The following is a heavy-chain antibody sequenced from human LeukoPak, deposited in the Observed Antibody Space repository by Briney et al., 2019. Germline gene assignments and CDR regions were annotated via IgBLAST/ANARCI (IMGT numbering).Heavy chain of an antibody. D-gene: IGHD6-19*01. CDR2: INPGDSET. V-gene: IGHV5-51*01. Sequence: GESLKISCKGSGYSFTTYWIGWVRQMPGKGLEWIGIINPGDSETKYSPSFQGQVTISADKSISTAYQQWSSLKASDTAMYYCARPGYRSRYFDYWGQGTLVTVSS. CDR1: GYSFTTYW. J-gene: IGHJ4*02. CDR3: ARPGYRSRYFDY.